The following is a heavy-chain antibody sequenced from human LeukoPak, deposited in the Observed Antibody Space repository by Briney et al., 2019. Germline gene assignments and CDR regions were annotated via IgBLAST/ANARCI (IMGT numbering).Heavy chain of an antibody. Sequence: PGGSLRLSCAVSEFSVSSNYMNWVRQAPGMGLEWVSVIYSGGATYYADSVRGRFTIPRDNSKNMVSLQMTSLGAEDTAVYYCARGRFSGPDDYWGQGTLVTVSS. V-gene: IGHV3-53*01. J-gene: IGHJ4*02. CDR3: ARGRFSGPDDY. CDR1: EFSVSSNY. D-gene: IGHD6-19*01. CDR2: IYSGGAT.